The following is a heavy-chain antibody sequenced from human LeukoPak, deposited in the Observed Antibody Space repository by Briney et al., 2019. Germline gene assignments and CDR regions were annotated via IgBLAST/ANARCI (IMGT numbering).Heavy chain of an antibody. CDR3: ARQRGLGVAGTKHFDY. Sequence: GESLKISRKGSGYSFTSYWIGWVRQMPGKGLEWMGIIYPGDSDTRYNPSFQGQVTISADKSISTAYLQWSSLKASDTAMYYCARQRGLGVAGTKHFDYWGQGTLVTVSS. CDR1: GYSFTSYW. D-gene: IGHD1-1*01. CDR2: IYPGDSDT. V-gene: IGHV5-51*01. J-gene: IGHJ4*02.